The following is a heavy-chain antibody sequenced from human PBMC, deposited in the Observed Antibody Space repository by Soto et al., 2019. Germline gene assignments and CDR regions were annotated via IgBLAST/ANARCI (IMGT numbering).Heavy chain of an antibody. CDR1: GGSISSGGYY. V-gene: IGHV4-31*03. CDR2: IYYSGST. Sequence: QVQLQESGPGLVKPSQTLSLTCTVSGGSISSGGYYWSWIRQHPGKGLEWIGYIYYSGSTYYNPSLKSRVTISVDTSKNQFSLKLSSVTAADTAVYYCARDRGTLELPAGAFDIWGQGTMVTVSS. CDR3: ARDRGTLELPAGAFDI. D-gene: IGHD1-7*01. J-gene: IGHJ3*02.